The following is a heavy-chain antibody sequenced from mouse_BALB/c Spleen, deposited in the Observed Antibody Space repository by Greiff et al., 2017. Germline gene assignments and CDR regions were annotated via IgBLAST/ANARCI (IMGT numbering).Heavy chain of an antibody. CDR2: IRSKSNNYAT. J-gene: IGHJ1*01. Sequence: EVKLMESGGGLVQPKGSLKLSCAASGFTFNTYAMNWVRQAPGKGLEWVARIRSKSNNYATYYADSVKDRFTISRDDSQSMLYLQMNNLKTEDTAMYYCVRQELGQWYCDVWGAGTTVTVSS. CDR3: VRQELGQWYCDV. D-gene: IGHD4-1*01. CDR1: GFTFNTYA. V-gene: IGHV10-1*02.